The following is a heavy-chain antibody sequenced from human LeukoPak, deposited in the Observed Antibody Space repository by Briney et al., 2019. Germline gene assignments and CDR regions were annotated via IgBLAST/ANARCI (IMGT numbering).Heavy chain of an antibody. V-gene: IGHV1-46*01. CDR1: GYTFTSYY. D-gene: IGHD6-19*01. CDR2: INPSGGST. Sequence: ASVKVSCKASGYTFTSYYMHWVRQAPGQGLEWMGIINPSGGSTSYAQKFQGRVTMTRDTSTSTVYMELSSLRSEDTAVYYCARDGEAAVAGSGPGAIQGMDVWGQGTMVTVSS. CDR3: ARDGEAAVAGSGPGAIQGMDV. J-gene: IGHJ6*02.